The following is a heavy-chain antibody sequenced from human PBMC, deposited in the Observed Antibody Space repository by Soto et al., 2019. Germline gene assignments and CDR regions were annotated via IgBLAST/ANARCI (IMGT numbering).Heavy chain of an antibody. Sequence: GSLRLSCAASGFAFRTFSMKWVRQAPGKGLEWVSYISYDGSNKYYADSVKGRFTISRDNSKNTLYLQMNSLRAEDTAVYYCAKEKISTSCCNWFDPWGQGTLVTVSS. D-gene: IGHD2-2*01. V-gene: IGHV3-30*02. J-gene: IGHJ5*02. CDR2: ISYDGSNK. CDR3: AKEKISTSCCNWFDP. CDR1: GFAFRTFS.